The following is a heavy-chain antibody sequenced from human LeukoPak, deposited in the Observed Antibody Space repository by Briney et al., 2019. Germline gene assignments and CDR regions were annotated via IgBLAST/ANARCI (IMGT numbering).Heavy chain of an antibody. CDR2: IYYSGST. V-gene: IGHV4-39*01. D-gene: IGHD1-26*01. CDR1: GGSISSSYYY. CDR3: ASGHSGSSH. J-gene: IGHJ4*02. Sequence: SETLSLTCTVSGGSISSSYYYWGWIRQPPGKGLEWIGSIYYSGSTYYNPSLKSRVTISVDTSKNQFSLKLRSVTAADTAVYYCASGHSGSSHWGQGTLVTVSS.